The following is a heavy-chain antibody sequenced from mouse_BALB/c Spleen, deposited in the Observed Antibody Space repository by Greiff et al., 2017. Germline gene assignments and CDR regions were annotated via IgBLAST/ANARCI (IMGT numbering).Heavy chain of an antibody. D-gene: IGHD2-1*01. V-gene: IGHV1-9*01. Sequence: VKLMESGAELMKPGASVKISCKATGYTFSSYWIEWVKQRPGHGLEWIGEILPGSGSTNYNEKFKGKATFTADTSSNTAYMQLSSLTSEDSAVYYCARRSGNYGFAYWGQGTLVTVSA. J-gene: IGHJ3*01. CDR2: ILPGSGST. CDR3: ARRSGNYGFAY. CDR1: GYTFSSYW.